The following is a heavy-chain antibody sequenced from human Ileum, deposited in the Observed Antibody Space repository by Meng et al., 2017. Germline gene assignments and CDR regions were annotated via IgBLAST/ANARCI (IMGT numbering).Heavy chain of an antibody. CDR3: ARDGGAAPDYFDY. V-gene: IGHV6-1*01. J-gene: IGHJ4*02. CDR2: TYYRSKWYN. Sequence: QVQLQQSGPGLVRPSQTLSLSCAISGDSVSSNSAAWNWIRQSPSRGLEWLGRTYYRSKWYNNYAVSVRSRISINPDTSKNQFSLQLNPVTPEDTAVYYCARDGGAAPDYFDYWGQGTLVTVSS. CDR1: GDSVSSNSAA. D-gene: IGHD3-16*01.